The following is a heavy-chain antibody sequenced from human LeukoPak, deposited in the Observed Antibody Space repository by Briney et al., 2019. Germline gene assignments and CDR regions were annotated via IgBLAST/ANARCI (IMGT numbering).Heavy chain of an antibody. V-gene: IGHV3-7*01. CDR3: ARDPSRPWDLQDLDY. Sequence: GGSLRLSCAASGFTFHSYWMTWVRQAPVKGLEWVANIKYDGSEEYYVDSVKGRFFISRDNANNSLYLEMNSLKVEDTAVYYCARDPSRPWDLQDLDYWGQGTLVTVSS. CDR1: GFTFHSYW. CDR2: IKYDGSEE. J-gene: IGHJ4*02. D-gene: IGHD1-26*01.